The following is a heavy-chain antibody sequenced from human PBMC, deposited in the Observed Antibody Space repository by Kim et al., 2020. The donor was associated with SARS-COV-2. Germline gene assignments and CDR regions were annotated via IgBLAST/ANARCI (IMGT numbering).Heavy chain of an antibody. CDR3: GAAAWYRWFYFDY. V-gene: IGHV3-53*01. CDR2: IYSGSST. J-gene: IGHJ4*02. D-gene: IGHD6-13*01. CDR1: GFTVSSNY. Sequence: GGSLRLSCAASGFTVSSNYMSWVRQAPGKGLEWVSVIYSGSSTYYADSVKGRFTISRDNSKNTLYLQMNILRAEDTAVYYCGAAAWYRWFYFDYWGQGTLVTVSS.